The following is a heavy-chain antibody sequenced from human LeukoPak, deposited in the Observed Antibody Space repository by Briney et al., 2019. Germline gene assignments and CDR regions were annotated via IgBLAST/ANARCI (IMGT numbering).Heavy chain of an antibody. CDR1: GGTFSSYP. CDR2: IIPFFGTA. V-gene: IGHV1-69*13. J-gene: IGHJ4*02. CDR3: AREFGYRGYSGYDPSNFDY. D-gene: IGHD5-12*01. Sequence: GASVKVSCKASGGTFSSYPISWVRQAPGQGLEWMGGIIPFFGTANYAQKFQGRVTITADESTSTAYMELSSLGSEDTAVYYCAREFGYRGYSGYDPSNFDYWGQGTLVAVSS.